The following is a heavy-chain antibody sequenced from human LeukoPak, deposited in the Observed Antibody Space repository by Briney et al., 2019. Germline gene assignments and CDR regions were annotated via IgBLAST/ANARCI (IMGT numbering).Heavy chain of an antibody. CDR1: GFTFRIYN. J-gene: IGHJ4*02. D-gene: IGHD3-22*01. CDR2: ITYDGSEK. Sequence: LWGSLRLSCAASGFTFRIYNMHWVRQAPGKGLEWVAVITYDGSEKYYAESVKGRFTISRDNSKDTLYLQMNSLRAEDTAVYYCGRDDSRGWGLWGQGTLVTASS. V-gene: IGHV3-30*03. CDR3: GRDDSRGWGL.